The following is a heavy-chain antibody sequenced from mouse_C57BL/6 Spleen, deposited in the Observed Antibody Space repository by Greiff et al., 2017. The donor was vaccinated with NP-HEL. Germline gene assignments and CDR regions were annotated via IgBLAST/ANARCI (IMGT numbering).Heavy chain of an antibody. Sequence: QVQLKQSGAELVKPGASVKISCKASGYAFSSYWMNWVKQRPGKGLEWLGQIYPGDGDTNYNGKFKGKATLTADKSSSTAYMQLSSLTSEDSAVYFCARDGYYAMDYWGQGTSVTVSS. CDR3: ARDGYYAMDY. V-gene: IGHV1-80*01. D-gene: IGHD2-3*01. J-gene: IGHJ4*01. CDR2: IYPGDGDT. CDR1: GYAFSSYW.